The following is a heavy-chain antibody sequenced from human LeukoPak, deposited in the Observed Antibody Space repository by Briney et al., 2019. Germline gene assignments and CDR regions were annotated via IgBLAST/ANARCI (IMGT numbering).Heavy chain of an antibody. CDR3: AREATRTRNYYYYYYMDV. J-gene: IGHJ6*03. CDR1: GFTFSDYY. Sequence: GGSLRLSCAASGFTFSDYYTSWIRQAPGKGLEWVSYISSSGSTIYYADSVKGRFTISRDNAKNSLYLQMNSLRAEDTAVYYCAREATRTRNYYYYYYMDVWGKGTTVTVSS. D-gene: IGHD1-14*01. V-gene: IGHV3-11*01. CDR2: ISSSGSTI.